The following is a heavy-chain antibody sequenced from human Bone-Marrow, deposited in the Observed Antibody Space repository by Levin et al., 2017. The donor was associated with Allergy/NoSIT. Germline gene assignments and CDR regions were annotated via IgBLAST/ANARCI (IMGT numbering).Heavy chain of an antibody. J-gene: IGHJ4*02. CDR2: ITSSSGDI. CDR3: ARDHHYYDILTGSLDY. CDR1: GFTFSSYI. D-gene: IGHD3-9*01. V-gene: IGHV3-21*01. Sequence: GESLKISCAASGFTFSSYIMNWVRQAPGKGLEWVSSITSSSGDIFYADSVRGRFTISRDNAKNSLYLQMNSLRAEDTAVYYCARDHHYYDILTGSLDYWGQGTLVTVSS.